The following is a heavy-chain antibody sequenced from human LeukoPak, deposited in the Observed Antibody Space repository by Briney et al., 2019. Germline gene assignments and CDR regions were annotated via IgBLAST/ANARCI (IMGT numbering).Heavy chain of an antibody. Sequence: GTSVKVSCKASGYTFTNYEIHWVRQATGQGLEWVGWMNPNSGNAGSAQKFQGRVTMTRDMSTSTVYMELSSLRSEDTAVYYCARGGLLWFGEFSTPFDPWGQGTLVTVSS. J-gene: IGHJ5*02. CDR1: GYTFTNYE. D-gene: IGHD3-10*01. CDR3: ARGGLLWFGEFSTPFDP. CDR2: MNPNSGNA. V-gene: IGHV1-8*02.